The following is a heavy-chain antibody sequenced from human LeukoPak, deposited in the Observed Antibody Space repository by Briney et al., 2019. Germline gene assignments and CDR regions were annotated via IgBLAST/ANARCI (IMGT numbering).Heavy chain of an antibody. CDR2: ISYDGSNK. CDR1: GFTFSSYE. J-gene: IGHJ3*02. CDR3: EGASDAFDI. V-gene: IGHV3-30*04. Sequence: PGGSLRLSCAASGFTFSSYEMNWVRQAPGKGLEWVAVISYDGSNKYYADSVKGRFTISRDNAKNSLYLQMNSLRAEDTAVYYCEGASDAFDIWGQGTMVTVSS.